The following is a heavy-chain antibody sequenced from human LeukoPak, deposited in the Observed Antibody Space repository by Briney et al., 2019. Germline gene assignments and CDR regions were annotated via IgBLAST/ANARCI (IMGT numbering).Heavy chain of an antibody. CDR3: ARDPVQYCGGDCYYDY. CDR1: GFTFSSYW. V-gene: IGHV3-7*01. D-gene: IGHD2-21*01. Sequence: PGGSLRLSCAASGFTFSSYWMSWARQAPGKGLEWVANIKQDGSEKYYVDSVKGRFTISRDNAKNSLYLQMNSLRAEDTAVYYCARDPVQYCGGDCYYDYWGQGTLVTVSS. J-gene: IGHJ4*02. CDR2: IKQDGSEK.